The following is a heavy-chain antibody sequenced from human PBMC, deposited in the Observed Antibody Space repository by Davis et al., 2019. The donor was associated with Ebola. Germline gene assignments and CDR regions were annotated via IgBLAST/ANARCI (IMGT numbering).Heavy chain of an antibody. CDR1: GGSVSSGSYY. CDR3: ARDLAIVSTVTQRSVGMDV. CDR2: IYYSGST. D-gene: IGHD4-11*01. Sequence: PSETLSLTCTVSGGSVSSGSYYWSWIRQPPGKGLEWIGYIYYSGSTNYNPSLKSRVTISVDTSKNQFSLKLSSVTAADTAVYYCARDLAIVSTVTQRSVGMDVWGQGTTVTVSS. J-gene: IGHJ6*02. V-gene: IGHV4-61*01.